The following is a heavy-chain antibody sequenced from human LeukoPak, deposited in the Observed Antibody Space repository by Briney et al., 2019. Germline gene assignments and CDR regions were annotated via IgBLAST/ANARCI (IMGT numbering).Heavy chain of an antibody. V-gene: IGHV4-61*08. D-gene: IGHD1-26*01. CDR1: GGSISSGGYY. J-gene: IGHJ3*02. CDR3: ARDSRRELLHAFDI. CDR2: IYYSGST. Sequence: PSETLSLTCTVSGGSISSGGYYWSWIRQHPGKGLEWIGYIYYSGSTNYNPSLKSRVTISADTSKNQFSLKLSSVTAADTAVYYCARDSRRELLHAFDIWGQGTMVTVSS.